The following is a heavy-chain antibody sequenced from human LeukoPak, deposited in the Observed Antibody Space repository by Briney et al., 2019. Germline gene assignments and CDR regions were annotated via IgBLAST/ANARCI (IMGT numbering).Heavy chain of an antibody. CDR3: GGGWLQLKDAFDI. CDR1: GGSISSGGYY. D-gene: IGHD5-24*01. J-gene: IGHJ3*02. V-gene: IGHV4-39*01. CDR2: IYYSGST. Sequence: SQTLSLTCTVSGGSISSGGYYWSWIRQPPGKGLEWIGSIYYSGSTYYNPFLKSRVTISVDTSKNRFSLKLSSVTAADTAVYYCGGGWLQLKDAFDIWGQGTMVTVSS.